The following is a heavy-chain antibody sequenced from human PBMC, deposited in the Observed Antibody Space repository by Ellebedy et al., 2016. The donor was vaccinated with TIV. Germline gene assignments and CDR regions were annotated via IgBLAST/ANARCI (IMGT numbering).Heavy chain of an antibody. J-gene: IGHJ6*02. Sequence: SETLSLTCAVYGGSFSGYSWSWIRQPPGKGLEWIGEINHRGSTNYNPSLKSRVTISVDTSKNQFSLKLSSVTAADTAVYYCARDVSYYYDSSGYFSRYYYYYGMDVWGQGTTVTVSS. CDR2: INHRGST. V-gene: IGHV4-34*01. D-gene: IGHD3-22*01. CDR3: ARDVSYYYDSSGYFSRYYYYYGMDV. CDR1: GGSFSGYS.